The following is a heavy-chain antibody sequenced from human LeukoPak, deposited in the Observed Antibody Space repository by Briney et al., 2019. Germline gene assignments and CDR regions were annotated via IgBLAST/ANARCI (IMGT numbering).Heavy chain of an antibody. CDR1: GFTFDDYG. CDR3: ARGGYCSGGSCDWFDL. V-gene: IGHV3-20*01. Sequence: GGSLRLSCAASGFTFDDYGMSWVRQAPGKGLEWVSGINWNGGSTGYADSVKGRFTISRDNAKNSLYLQMNSLRAEDTALYHCARGGYCSGGSCDWFDLWGQGTLVTVSS. J-gene: IGHJ5*02. D-gene: IGHD2-15*01. CDR2: INWNGGST.